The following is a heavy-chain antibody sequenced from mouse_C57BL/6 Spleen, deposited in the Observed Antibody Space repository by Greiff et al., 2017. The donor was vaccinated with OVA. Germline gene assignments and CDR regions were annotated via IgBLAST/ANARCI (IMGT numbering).Heavy chain of an antibody. Sequence: QVQLQQSGAELVKPGASVKLSCKASGYTFTSYWMHWVKQRPGQGLEWIGMIHPNSGSTNYNEKFKSKATLTVDKSSSTAYMQLSSLTSEDSAVYYCARTDYYGSGMDYWGQGTSVTVSS. V-gene: IGHV1-64*01. CDR1: GYTFTSYW. D-gene: IGHD1-1*01. CDR2: IHPNSGST. J-gene: IGHJ4*01. CDR3: ARTDYYGSGMDY.